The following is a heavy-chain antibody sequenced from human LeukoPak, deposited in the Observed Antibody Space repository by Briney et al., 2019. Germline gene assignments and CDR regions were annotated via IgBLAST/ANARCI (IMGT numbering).Heavy chain of an antibody. D-gene: IGHD3-10*01. CDR1: GFTFSSYA. V-gene: IGHV3-23*01. Sequence: GGSLRLSCAASGFTFSSYAMSWVRQAPGKGLEWVSAISGSGGSTYYADPVKGRFTISRDNSKNTLYLQMNSLRAEDTAVYYCAKDVHSRITMVGGSIYYYMDVWGKGTTVTVSS. CDR2: ISGSGGST. J-gene: IGHJ6*03. CDR3: AKDVHSRITMVGGSIYYYMDV.